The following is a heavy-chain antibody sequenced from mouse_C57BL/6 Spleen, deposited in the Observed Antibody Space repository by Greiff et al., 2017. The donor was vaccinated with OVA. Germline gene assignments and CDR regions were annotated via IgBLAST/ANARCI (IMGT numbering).Heavy chain of an antibody. Sequence: VQLQQSGPELVKPGASVKISCKASGYSFTSYYIHWVKQRPGQGLEWIGWIYPGSGNTKYNEKFKGKATLTADTSSSTAYMQLSSLTSEDSAVYYCARGDGYYGGWYFDVWGTGTTVTVSS. J-gene: IGHJ1*03. D-gene: IGHD2-3*01. CDR1: GYSFTSYY. CDR2: IYPGSGNT. CDR3: ARGDGYYGGWYFDV. V-gene: IGHV1-66*01.